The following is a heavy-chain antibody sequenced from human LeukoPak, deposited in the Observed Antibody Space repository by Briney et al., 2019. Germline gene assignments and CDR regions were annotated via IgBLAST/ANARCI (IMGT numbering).Heavy chain of an antibody. Sequence: GGSLRLSCAASGFTFSDYYMSWIRQAPGKGLEWVAYISSRSSHTKYADSVKGRFTTSRHDAKNSLYLQMNCMRAEDTVVYYCARFSSGWYYFDYWGQGTLVTVSS. V-gene: IGHV3-11*03. CDR2: ISSRSSHT. D-gene: IGHD6-19*01. CDR1: GFTFSDYY. J-gene: IGHJ4*02. CDR3: ARFSSGWYYFDY.